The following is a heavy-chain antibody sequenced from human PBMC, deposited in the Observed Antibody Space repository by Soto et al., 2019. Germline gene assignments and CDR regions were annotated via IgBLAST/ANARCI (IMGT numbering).Heavy chain of an antibody. Sequence: QVQLVQSGAEVKKPGASVKVSCKASGYTFTSYAMHWVRQAPGQRLEWMGWINAGNGNTKYSQKFQGRVTITRDTSASTAYMELSSLRSEDTAVYYCARGNIRFLEWFPLVSDPWGQGTLVTVSS. CDR1: GYTFTSYA. V-gene: IGHV1-3*01. J-gene: IGHJ5*02. CDR2: INAGNGNT. CDR3: ARGNIRFLEWFPLVSDP. D-gene: IGHD3-3*01.